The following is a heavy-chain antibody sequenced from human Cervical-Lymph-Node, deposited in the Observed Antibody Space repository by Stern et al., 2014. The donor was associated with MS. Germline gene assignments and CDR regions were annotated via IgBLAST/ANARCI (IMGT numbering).Heavy chain of an antibody. CDR3: ARWLRGPKYYYYYGMDV. CDR1: GYTFTSYG. D-gene: IGHD3-10*01. V-gene: IGHV1-18*01. Sequence: QLVQSGAEVKKPGASVKVSCKASGYTFTSYGISWVRQAPGQGLEWMGWISAYNGNTNYAQKLQGRVTMTTDTSTSTAYMELRSLRSDDTAVYYCARWLRGPKYYYYYGMDVWGQGTTVTVSS. J-gene: IGHJ6*02. CDR2: ISAYNGNT.